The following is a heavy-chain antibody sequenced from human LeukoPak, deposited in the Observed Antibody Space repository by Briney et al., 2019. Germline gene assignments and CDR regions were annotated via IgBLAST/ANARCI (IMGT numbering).Heavy chain of an antibody. CDR1: GGSISSSSYY. J-gene: IGHJ5*02. V-gene: IGHV4-39*01. D-gene: IGHD6-6*01. CDR2: IYYSGST. Sequence: PSETLSLTCTVSGGSISSSSYYWGWIRQPPGKGLEWIGSIYYSGSTYYNPSLKSRVTISVDTSKNQSSLKLSSVTAADTAVYYCAGPEYSSSSNWFDPWGQGTLVTVSS. CDR3: AGPEYSSSSNWFDP.